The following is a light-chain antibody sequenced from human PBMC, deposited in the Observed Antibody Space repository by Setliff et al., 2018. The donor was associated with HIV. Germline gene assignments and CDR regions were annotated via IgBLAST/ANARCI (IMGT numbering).Light chain of an antibody. CDR3: SSYAGSNIVI. J-gene: IGLJ2*01. CDR2: EVN. CDR1: SSDVGGYNY. Sequence: QSALAQPPSASGSRGQSVTISCTGTSSDVGGYNYVSWYQQHPGKAPKLMICEVNKRPSGVPYRFSGSKSGNTASLTVSGLQAEDEAEYFCSSYAGSNIVIFGGGTKVTVL. V-gene: IGLV2-8*01.